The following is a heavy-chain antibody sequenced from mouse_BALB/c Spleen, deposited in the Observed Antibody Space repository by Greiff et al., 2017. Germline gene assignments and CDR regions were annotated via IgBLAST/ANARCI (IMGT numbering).Heavy chain of an antibody. CDR2: ISSGGSYT. V-gene: IGHV5-6*02. Sequence: DVKLVESGGDLVKPGGSLKLSCAASGFTFSSYGMSWVRQTPDKRLEWVATISSGGSYTYYPDSVKGRFTISRDNAKNTLYLQMSSLKSEDTAMYYCARQAYGIDYWGQGTTLTVSS. CDR1: GFTFSSYG. CDR3: ARQAYGIDY. J-gene: IGHJ2*01. D-gene: IGHD2-10*02.